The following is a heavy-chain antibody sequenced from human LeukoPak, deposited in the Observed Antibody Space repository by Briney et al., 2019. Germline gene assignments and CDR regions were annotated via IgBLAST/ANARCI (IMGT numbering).Heavy chain of an antibody. D-gene: IGHD3-10*01. CDR1: GGSITSSSW. J-gene: IGHJ4*02. CDR2: IYHSGTT. V-gene: IGHV4-28*01. Sequence: SETLSLTCTVSGGSITSSSWWGWIRQPPGKGLEWIGYIYHSGTTYYNPSLQSRVTMSVDTSKNQFSLKLSSVTAVDTAVYYCARKENVYYYFDYWGQGTLVTVSS. CDR3: ARKENVYYYFDY.